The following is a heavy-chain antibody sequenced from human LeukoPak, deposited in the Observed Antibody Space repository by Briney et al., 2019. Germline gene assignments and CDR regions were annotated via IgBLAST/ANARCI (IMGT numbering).Heavy chain of an antibody. D-gene: IGHD3-22*01. CDR2: IIPILGIA. V-gene: IGHV1-69*04. Sequence: SVKVSCKASVGTFSSYAISWVRQAPGQGLEWMGRIIPILGIANYAQKFQGRVTITADKSTSTAYMELSSLRSEDTAVYYCARPLRYYYDSSGTLDAFDIWGQGTMVTVSS. CDR1: VGTFSSYA. J-gene: IGHJ3*02. CDR3: ARPLRYYYDSSGTLDAFDI.